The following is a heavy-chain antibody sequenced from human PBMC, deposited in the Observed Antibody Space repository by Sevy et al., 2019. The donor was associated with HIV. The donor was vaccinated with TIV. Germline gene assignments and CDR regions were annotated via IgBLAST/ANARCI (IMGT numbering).Heavy chain of an antibody. D-gene: IGHD3-22*01. CDR1: GYTLTKLS. CDR2: FDPEDGET. Sequence: ASVKVSCKVSGYTLTKLSRHWVRQAPGKGLEWMGSFDPEDGETLYAQTLQGRVIMTEDTSTDTAYMEVNSLRSEDTAVYYCATTKDYYENSGCPFDYWGQGTLVTVSS. J-gene: IGHJ4*02. CDR3: ATTKDYYENSGCPFDY. V-gene: IGHV1-24*01.